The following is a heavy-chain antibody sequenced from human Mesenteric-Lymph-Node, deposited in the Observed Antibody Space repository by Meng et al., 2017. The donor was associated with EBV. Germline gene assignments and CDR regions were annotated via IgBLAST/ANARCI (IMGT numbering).Heavy chain of an antibody. CDR3: ASIFKGDFYFDY. V-gene: IGHV4-4*02. D-gene: IGHD2-21*02. J-gene: IGHJ4*02. CDR2: IYHSGST. Sequence: VKPSETIALPWHASGGSMISGVWWSWVRQHPGKRLDWSGEIYHSGSTNYNPSLKSRGTMSVDKSKNQFSLKLSSVTAADTAVYYCASIFKGDFYFDYWGQGTLVTVSS. CDR1: GGSMISGVW.